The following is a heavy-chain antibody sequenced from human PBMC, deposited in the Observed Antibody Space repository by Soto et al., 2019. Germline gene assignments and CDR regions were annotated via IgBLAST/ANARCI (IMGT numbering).Heavy chain of an antibody. D-gene: IGHD3-10*01. V-gene: IGHV3-30*04. CDR1: GFTFSSYA. CDR3: ARPDYGSGSYPDY. CDR2: ISYDGRNK. J-gene: IGHJ4*02. Sequence: QGQLVESGGGVVQPGRSLRLSCAASGFTFSSYARQWVRQAPGKGREWVAVISYDGRNKYYADSVKGRFIISRDNSKNTLDLQMNSLRAEDTAVYYCARPDYGSGSYPDYWGQGTLVTVSS.